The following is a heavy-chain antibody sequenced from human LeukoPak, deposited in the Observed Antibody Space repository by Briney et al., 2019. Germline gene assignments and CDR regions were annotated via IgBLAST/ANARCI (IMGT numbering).Heavy chain of an antibody. CDR3: ARGTGWDSSSQTTWYSNL. J-gene: IGHJ2*01. D-gene: IGHD6-13*01. V-gene: IGHV3-33*01. CDR1: GFTFSSYG. Sequence: GGSLRLSCAASGFTFSSYGMHWVRQAPGKGLEWVAVIWYDGSNKYYADSVKGRFTISRDNSKNTLYLQMNSLRAEDTAVYYCARGTGWDSSSQTTWYSNLWGRGTLVTVSS. CDR2: IWYDGSNK.